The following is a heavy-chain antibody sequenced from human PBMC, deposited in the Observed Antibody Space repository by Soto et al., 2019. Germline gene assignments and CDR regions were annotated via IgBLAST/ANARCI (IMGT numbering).Heavy chain of an antibody. J-gene: IGHJ4*02. D-gene: IGHD6-19*01. V-gene: IGHV1-3*01. Sequence: QVQLVQSGAEVKKPGASVKVSCKASGYTFTSYAMHWVRQAPGQRLEWMGWINAGNGNTKYSQKFQGRVTITRDTSASTAYMELSSLRSEDTAVYYCARGGSEWLVRYYVDYWGQGTLVTVSS. CDR2: INAGNGNT. CDR3: ARGGSEWLVRYYVDY. CDR1: GYTFTSYA.